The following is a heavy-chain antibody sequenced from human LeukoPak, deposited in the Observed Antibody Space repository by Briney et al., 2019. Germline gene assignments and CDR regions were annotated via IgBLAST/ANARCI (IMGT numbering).Heavy chain of an antibody. V-gene: IGHV4-34*01. Sequence: SETLSLTCAVYGGSFSGCYWSWIRQPPGKGLEWIGEINHSGSTNYNPSLKSRVTISVDTSKNQFSLKLSSVTAADTAVYYCARGSGGYYLYYYYYYMGVWGKGTTVTVSS. CDR3: ARGSGGYYLYYYYYYMGV. CDR2: INHSGST. CDR1: GGSFSGCY. J-gene: IGHJ6*03. D-gene: IGHD3-22*01.